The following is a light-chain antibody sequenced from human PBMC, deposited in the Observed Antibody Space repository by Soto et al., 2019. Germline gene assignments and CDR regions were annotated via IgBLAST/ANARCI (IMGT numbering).Light chain of an antibody. J-gene: IGKJ4*01. CDR2: GAS. CDR1: QSVSSN. V-gene: IGKV3-15*01. Sequence: EILMTQSPSTLSVSPGERATLSCRASQSVSSNLAWYQQKPGQAPRLLIYGASTRATGIPARFSGSGSGTEFTLNMRSLQSKYCEFYYCKQYNIWLGTFGGGTKVEIK. CDR3: KQYNIWLGT.